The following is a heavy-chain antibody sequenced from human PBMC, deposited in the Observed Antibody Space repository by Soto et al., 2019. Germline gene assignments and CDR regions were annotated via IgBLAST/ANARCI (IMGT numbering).Heavy chain of an antibody. CDR1: GFTFGYYN. CDR2: VRSSGDDT. D-gene: IGHD2-2*01. J-gene: IGHJ4*02. V-gene: IGHV3-48*02. Sequence: DVQLVESGGGLVQPGGSLRLSCAASGFTFGYYNMHWVRQAPGKGLEGVSFVRSSGDDTYYAASVKGRFTISRDNAKDSLYLQMNSLREEDTAVYYCAIDGERSSSSVFDCWGQGALVTVSS. CDR3: AIDGERSSSSVFDC.